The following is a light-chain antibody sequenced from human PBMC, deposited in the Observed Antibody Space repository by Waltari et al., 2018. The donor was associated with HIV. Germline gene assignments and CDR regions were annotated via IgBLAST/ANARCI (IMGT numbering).Light chain of an antibody. J-gene: IGLJ2*01. V-gene: IGLV2-8*01. CDR2: EVN. CDR1: SSHVGAYDY. Sequence: QSALTQPPSASGSRGRSVTLPCTGTSSHVGAYDYSSWYQQYPGMAPKLIIYEVNKRPSGVPDRFSGSKSGNTASLTVSGLQAEDEADFYCSSYAGSAVVFGGGTKLTVL. CDR3: SSYAGSAVV.